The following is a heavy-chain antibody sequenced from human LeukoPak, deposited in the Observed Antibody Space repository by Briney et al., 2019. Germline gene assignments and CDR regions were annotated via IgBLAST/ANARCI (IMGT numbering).Heavy chain of an antibody. V-gene: IGHV3-7*01. CDR3: AKLAKYFYGSETYYFFEH. J-gene: IGHJ4*02. D-gene: IGHD3-10*01. CDR2: IKQDGTEK. CDR1: GFSFTTYW. Sequence: GRSLRLSCAASGFSFTTYWMGWVRQAPGKGLEWVANIKQDGTEKYYVDSVKGRFTISRDNAKNSLYLQMNSLRVEDTAVYYCAKLAKYFYGSETYYFFEHWGQGTPVTASS.